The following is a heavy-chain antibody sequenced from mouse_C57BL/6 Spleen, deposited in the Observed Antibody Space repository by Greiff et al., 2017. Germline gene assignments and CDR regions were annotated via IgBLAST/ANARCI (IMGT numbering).Heavy chain of an antibody. Sequence: VQLKESGPGLVAPSQSLSITCTVSGFSLTSYGVDWVRQPPGKGLEWLGVIWGGGSTNYNSALMSRLSISKDNSKSPVFLKMNSLQTDDTAMDCWGERDCCAMDYWGQGTSVTVSA. J-gene: IGHJ4*01. CDR1: GFSLTSYG. V-gene: IGHV2-9*01. CDR2: IWGGGST. CDR3: GERDCCAMDY.